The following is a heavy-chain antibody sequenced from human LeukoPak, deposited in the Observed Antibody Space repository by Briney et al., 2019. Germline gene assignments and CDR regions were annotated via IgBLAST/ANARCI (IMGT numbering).Heavy chain of an antibody. CDR3: AKGMGRIVGATTTGGFDY. CDR2: ISWNSGSI. CDR1: GFTFDDYA. Sequence: GGSLRLSCAASGFTFDDYAMHWVRQAPGKGLEWVLGISWNSGSIGYADSVKGRFTISRDNAKNSLYLQMNSLRAEDTALYYCAKGMGRIVGATTTGGFDYWGQGTLVTVSS. J-gene: IGHJ4*02. D-gene: IGHD1-26*01. V-gene: IGHV3-9*01.